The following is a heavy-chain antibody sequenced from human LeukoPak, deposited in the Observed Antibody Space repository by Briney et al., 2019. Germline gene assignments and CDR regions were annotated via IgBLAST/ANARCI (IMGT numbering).Heavy chain of an antibody. CDR1: GGTFSSYA. Sequence: SVKVSCKASGGTFSSYAFSWVRQAPGQGLEWMGGIIPILGTVNYARKFQGRVTITAGESTSTAYMELSSLRPEDTAVHYCARDPYCSGSSCSIPYFDYWGQGTLVTVSS. D-gene: IGHD2-15*01. CDR2: IIPILGTV. CDR3: ARDPYCSGSSCSIPYFDY. V-gene: IGHV1-69*13. J-gene: IGHJ4*02.